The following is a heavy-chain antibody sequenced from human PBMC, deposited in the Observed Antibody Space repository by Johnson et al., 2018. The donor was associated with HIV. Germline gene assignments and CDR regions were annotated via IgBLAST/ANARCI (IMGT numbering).Heavy chain of an antibody. J-gene: IGHJ3*02. Sequence: QVQLVESGGGVVQPGGSLRLSCAASGFTFSSYGMHWVRQAPGKGLEWVAFIRYDGSNKYCADSVKGRFTISRDNSKNTLYLQMNSLRAEDTAVYYCATSLTGTRPFDIWGQGTMVTVSS. D-gene: IGHD1-7*01. CDR3: ATSLTGTRPFDI. V-gene: IGHV3-30*02. CDR2: IRYDGSNK. CDR1: GFTFSSYG.